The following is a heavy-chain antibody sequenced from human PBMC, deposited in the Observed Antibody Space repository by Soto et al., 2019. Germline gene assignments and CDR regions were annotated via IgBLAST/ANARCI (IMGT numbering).Heavy chain of an antibody. J-gene: IGHJ4*02. CDR2: LNTGDGNT. D-gene: IGHD3-10*01. CDR1: GYSFSTYG. Sequence: QVLLVQSGAEVKKPGASVKVSCKASGYSFSTYGVSWVRQAPGQGLEWMGWLNTGDGNTAYAQKLQGRITLTTDTSTTTAYMELRSLRSDDTAIYYCERVENYGSARDVFDHWGQRTLVTVSS. CDR3: ERVENYGSARDVFDH. V-gene: IGHV1-18*04.